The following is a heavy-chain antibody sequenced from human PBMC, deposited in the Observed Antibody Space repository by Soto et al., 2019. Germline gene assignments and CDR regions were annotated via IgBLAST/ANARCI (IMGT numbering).Heavy chain of an antibody. D-gene: IGHD6-19*01. CDR3: ARDVEVAGTKRWFDS. CDR2: IIPIFGTA. CDR1: GGTFSSYA. Sequence: QVQLVQSGADVKKPGSSVKVSCKVSGGTFSSYAINWVRQAPGQGLEWMGGIIPIFGTANYAQKFQDRVTSSADGSTSTAYVEVSSLRSEDTAMYYCARDVEVAGTKRWFDSWGQGTLVTVSS. V-gene: IGHV1-69*01. J-gene: IGHJ5*01.